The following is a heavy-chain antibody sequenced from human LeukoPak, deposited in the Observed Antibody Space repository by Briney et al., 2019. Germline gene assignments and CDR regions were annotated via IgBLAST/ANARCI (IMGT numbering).Heavy chain of an antibody. CDR2: TYYRSKWYN. V-gene: IGHV6-1*01. CDR3: ARHGSSGWD. CDR1: GDTVSSKNAA. J-gene: IGHJ1*01. Sequence: SQTLSLTCAISGDTVSSKNAAWNWIRQSPSRGLEWLGRTYYRSKWYNDYAVSVKSRININPDTSKNQFSLKLNSVTAADTAVYYCARHGSSGWDWGQGTLVTVSS. D-gene: IGHD6-19*01.